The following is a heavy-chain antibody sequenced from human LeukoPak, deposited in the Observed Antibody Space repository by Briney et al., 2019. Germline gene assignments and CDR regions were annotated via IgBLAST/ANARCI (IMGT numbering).Heavy chain of an antibody. Sequence: GGSLRLSCAASGFTFSSYAMSWVRQAPGKGLEWVSAISGSGGSTYYADSVKGRFTISRDNSKNTLYLQMNSLRAKDTAVYYCAKAFGDGYNYDFDYWGQGTLVTVSS. J-gene: IGHJ4*02. CDR3: AKAFGDGYNYDFDY. D-gene: IGHD5-24*01. CDR2: ISGSGGST. CDR1: GFTFSSYA. V-gene: IGHV3-23*01.